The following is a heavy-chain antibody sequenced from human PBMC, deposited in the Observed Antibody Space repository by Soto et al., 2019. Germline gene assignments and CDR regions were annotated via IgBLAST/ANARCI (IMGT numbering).Heavy chain of an antibody. CDR2: INPNSGGT. D-gene: IGHD3-10*01. CDR3: ARGHKDYYGSGSPRYYYYMDV. CDR1: GYTFTGYY. V-gene: IGHV1-2*04. J-gene: IGHJ6*03. Sequence: ASVKVSCKASGYTFTGYYMHWVRQAPGQGLEWMGRINPNSGGTNYAQKFQGWVTMTRDTSISTAYMELSRLRSDDTAVYYCARGHKDYYGSGSPRYYYYMDVWGKGTTVTVS.